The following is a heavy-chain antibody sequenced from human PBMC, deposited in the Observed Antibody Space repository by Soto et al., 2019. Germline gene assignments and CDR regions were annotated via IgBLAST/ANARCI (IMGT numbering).Heavy chain of an antibody. J-gene: IGHJ5*01. CDR1: GSSINNFAYY. D-gene: IGHD3-10*01. V-gene: IGHV4-39*01. CDR2: VYYNENT. CDR3: ARRERYYGSPGWFDP. Sequence: SATPSLTCSVSGSSINNFAYYWGWIRQPPGKGLEWIGTVYYNENTYYNPSLRSRVAISVDTAKNQFSLNLRSVTAADTAVYFCARRERYYGSPGWFDPWGQGTLVTVSS.